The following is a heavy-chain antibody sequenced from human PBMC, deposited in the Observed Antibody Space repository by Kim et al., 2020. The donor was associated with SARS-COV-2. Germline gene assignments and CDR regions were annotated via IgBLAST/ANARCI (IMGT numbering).Heavy chain of an antibody. V-gene: IGHV3-33*01. CDR3: ARVKAAKMEWLLFAEDYYYMDV. CDR1: GFTFSSYG. Sequence: GGSLRLSCAASGFTFSSYGMHWVRQAPGKGLEWVAVIWYDGSNKYYADSVKGRFTISRDNSKNTLYLQMNSLRAEDTAVYYCARVKAAKMEWLLFAEDYYYMDVWGKGTTVTVSS. J-gene: IGHJ6*03. CDR2: IWYDGSNK. D-gene: IGHD3-3*01.